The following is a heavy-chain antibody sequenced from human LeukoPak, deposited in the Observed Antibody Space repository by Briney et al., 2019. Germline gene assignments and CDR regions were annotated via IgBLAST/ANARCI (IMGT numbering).Heavy chain of an antibody. V-gene: IGHV3-43*02. CDR2: ISGDGGST. Sequence: GGSLRLSCAASGFTFDDYAMHWVRQAPGKGLEWVSLISGDGGSTYYADSVKGRFTISRDNSKNSLYLQMNSVRTEDTALYYCATSGSGSYYYYGMDVWGQGTTVTVSS. D-gene: IGHD3-10*01. CDR1: GFTFDDYA. J-gene: IGHJ6*02. CDR3: ATSGSGSYYYYGMDV.